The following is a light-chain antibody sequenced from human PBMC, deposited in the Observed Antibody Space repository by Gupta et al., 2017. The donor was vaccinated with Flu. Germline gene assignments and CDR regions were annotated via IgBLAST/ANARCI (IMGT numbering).Light chain of an antibody. J-gene: IGKJ2*01. CDR3: QQRRDWPLT. CDR2: DTS. Sequence: EIVLTQSPAILPLSPGERATLSCRASQTVSYYLAWYQQKLGQAPRLLIYDTSNRATGVPPRFSGSGSGLDFSLTISSLEPEDSAVYYCQQRRDWPLTFGQGTKLEI. V-gene: IGKV3-11*01. CDR1: QTVSYY.